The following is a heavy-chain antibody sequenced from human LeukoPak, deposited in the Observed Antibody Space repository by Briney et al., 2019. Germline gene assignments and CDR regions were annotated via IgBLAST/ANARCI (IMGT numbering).Heavy chain of an antibody. V-gene: IGHV3-23*01. CDR1: GFTFSSYA. CDR3: AKTPPNCSGGSCYEDY. J-gene: IGHJ4*02. Sequence: GESLRLSCAASGFTFSSYAMSWVRQAPGKGLEWVSAISGSGGSTYYADSVKGRFTISRDNSKNTLYLQMNSLRAGDTAVYYCAKTPPNCSGGSCYEDYWGQGTLVTVSS. D-gene: IGHD2-15*01. CDR2: ISGSGGST.